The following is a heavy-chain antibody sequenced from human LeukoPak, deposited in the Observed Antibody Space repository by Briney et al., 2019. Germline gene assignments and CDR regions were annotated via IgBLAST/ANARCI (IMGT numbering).Heavy chain of an antibody. D-gene: IGHD2-8*02. Sequence: PGGSLRLSCAVSGLTFRNYWMHWVRQAPGKGLVWVSRINGDGSDISYADSVKGRFTISRDNAKNTLSLQMNSLTDDDTALYYCTGGFGRYWSPFENWGQGTLVTVSS. V-gene: IGHV3-74*01. CDR2: INGDGSDI. CDR3: TGGFGRYWSPFEN. CDR1: GLTFRNYW. J-gene: IGHJ4*02.